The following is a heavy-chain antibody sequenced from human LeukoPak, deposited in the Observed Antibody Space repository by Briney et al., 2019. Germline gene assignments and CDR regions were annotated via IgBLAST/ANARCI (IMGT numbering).Heavy chain of an antibody. CDR3: ARGRRQHIVVVTTRGNWFDP. V-gene: IGHV4-34*01. CDR2: INHSGST. Sequence: SETLSLTCAVYGGSFSGYYWSWIRQPPGKGLEWIGEINHSGSTNYNPSLESRVTISVDTSKNQFSLKLSSVTAADTAVYYCARGRRQHIVVVTTRGNWFDPWGQGTLVTVSS. CDR1: GGSFSGYY. D-gene: IGHD2-21*02. J-gene: IGHJ5*02.